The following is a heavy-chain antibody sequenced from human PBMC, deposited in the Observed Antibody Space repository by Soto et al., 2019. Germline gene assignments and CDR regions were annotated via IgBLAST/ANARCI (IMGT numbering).Heavy chain of an antibody. CDR3: AKDEGYCGGDCYFQPYYYGMDV. D-gene: IGHD2-21*02. J-gene: IGHJ6*02. Sequence: PGGSLRLSCAASGFTFSSYAMHWVRQAPGKGLEWVAVISYDGSNKYYADSVKGRFTISRDNSKNTLYLQMNSLRAEDTAVYYCAKDEGYCGGDCYFQPYYYGMDVWGQGTTVTVSS. V-gene: IGHV3-30-3*01. CDR1: GFTFSSYA. CDR2: ISYDGSNK.